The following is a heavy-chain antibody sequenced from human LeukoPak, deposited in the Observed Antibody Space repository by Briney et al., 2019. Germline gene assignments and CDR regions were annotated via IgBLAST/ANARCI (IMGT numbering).Heavy chain of an antibody. D-gene: IGHD3-10*01. CDR1: GGTFSSYA. Sequence: ASVKVSCKASGGTFSSYAISWVRQAPGQGLEWMGGIVPIFGTANYAQKLQGRVTMTTDTSTSTAYMELRSLRSDDTAVYYCARDQDGFHYYYGMDVWGQGTTVTVSS. V-gene: IGHV1-69*05. J-gene: IGHJ6*02. CDR2: IVPIFGTA. CDR3: ARDQDGFHYYYGMDV.